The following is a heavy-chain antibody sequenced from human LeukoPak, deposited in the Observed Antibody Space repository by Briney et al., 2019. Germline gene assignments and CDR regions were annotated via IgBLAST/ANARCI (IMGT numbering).Heavy chain of an antibody. D-gene: IGHD3-22*01. J-gene: IGHJ4*02. CDR1: GGSISTGGYY. CDR3: ARAAPNYYDSSGPLRNPYFDY. V-gene: IGHV4-31*03. CDR2: IYYSGST. Sequence: SETLSLTCTVSGGSISTGGYYWSWIRQHPGKGLEWIGNIYYSGSTYYSPSLKSRVTMSVDTSKNQFSLTLISVTAADTAVYFCARAAPNYYDSSGPLRNPYFDYWGQGTLVTVSS.